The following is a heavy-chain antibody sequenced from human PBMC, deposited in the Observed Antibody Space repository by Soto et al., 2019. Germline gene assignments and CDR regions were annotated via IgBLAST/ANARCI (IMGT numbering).Heavy chain of an antibody. V-gene: IGHV4-59*08. CDR3: ARHKGELYYFDY. CDR2: IYYSGST. CDR1: GGSISSYY. J-gene: IGHJ4*02. Sequence: SETLSLTCTVSGGSISSYYWSWIRQPPGKGLEWIGYIYYSGSTNYNPSLKSRVTISVDTSKNQFSLKLGPVTAADTAVYYCARHKGELYYFDYWGQGTLVTVSS. D-gene: IGHD3-16*01.